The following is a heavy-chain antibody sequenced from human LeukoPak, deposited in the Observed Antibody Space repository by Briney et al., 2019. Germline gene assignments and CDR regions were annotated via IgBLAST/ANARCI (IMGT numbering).Heavy chain of an antibody. CDR2: ISWNSGSI. CDR1: GFTFDDYA. D-gene: IGHD1-26*01. J-gene: IGHJ6*02. V-gene: IGHV3-9*01. Sequence: GGSLRLSCAASGFTFDDYAVHWVRQAPGKGLEWVSGISWNSGSIGYADSVKGRFTISRDNAKNSLYLQMNSLRAEDTALYYCAKVSGSSYYYYYGMDVWGQGTTVTVSS. CDR3: AKVSGSSYYYYYGMDV.